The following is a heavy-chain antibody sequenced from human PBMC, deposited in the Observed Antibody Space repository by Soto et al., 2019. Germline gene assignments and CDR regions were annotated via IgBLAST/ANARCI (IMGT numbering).Heavy chain of an antibody. CDR3: ARDPSNMYYDFWSGYGNFDY. V-gene: IGHV1-18*01. CDR1: GYTFTSYG. J-gene: IGHJ4*02. Sequence: ASVKVSCKASGYTFTSYGISWVRQAPGQGLEWMGWISAYNGNTNYAQKLQGRVTMTTDTSTSTAYMELRSLRSDDTAVYYCARDPSNMYYDFWSGYGNFDYWGQGTLVTVSS. CDR2: ISAYNGNT. D-gene: IGHD3-3*01.